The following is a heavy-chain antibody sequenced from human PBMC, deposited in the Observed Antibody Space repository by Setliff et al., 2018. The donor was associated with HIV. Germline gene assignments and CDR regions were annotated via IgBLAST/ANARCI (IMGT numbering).Heavy chain of an antibody. V-gene: IGHV4-39*01. Sequence: SETLSLTCAASGVSISSSSYFWGWIRRPPGTGLDWIGSIYFSGSTYYNPSLESRVTISMDTSKNQFSLKLTSVTAADTAVYYCARHPRHYNILTGYRYYYMDVWGKGTTVT. CDR1: GVSISSSSYF. CDR2: IYFSGST. J-gene: IGHJ6*03. CDR3: ARHPRHYNILTGYRYYYMDV. D-gene: IGHD3-9*01.